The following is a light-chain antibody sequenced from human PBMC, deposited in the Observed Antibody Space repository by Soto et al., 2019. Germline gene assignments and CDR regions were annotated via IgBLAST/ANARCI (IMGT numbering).Light chain of an antibody. CDR1: SSDVGGYKF. V-gene: IGLV2-14*01. CDR3: SSYAGSNNFGV. J-gene: IGLJ3*02. Sequence: QSALTQPASVSASPGQSITISCTGTSSDVGGYKFVSWYQHHPGKAPKLMIYEVNNRPSGVSNRFSGSKSGNTASLTVSGLQAEDEADYYCSSYAGSNNFGVFGGGTQLTVL. CDR2: EVN.